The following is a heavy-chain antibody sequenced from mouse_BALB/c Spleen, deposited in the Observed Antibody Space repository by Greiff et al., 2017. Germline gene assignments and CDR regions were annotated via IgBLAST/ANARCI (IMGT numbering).Heavy chain of an antibody. D-gene: IGHD3-2*01. V-gene: IGHV5-4*02. CDR3: ARDGGETARATGAWFAY. Sequence: EVNLVESGGGLVKPGGSLKLSCAASGFTFSDYYMYWVRQTPEKRLEWVATISDGGSYTYYPDSVKGRFTISRDNAKNNLYLQMSSLKSEDTAMYYCARDGGETARATGAWFAYWGQGTLVTVSA. J-gene: IGHJ3*01. CDR1: GFTFSDYY. CDR2: ISDGGSYT.